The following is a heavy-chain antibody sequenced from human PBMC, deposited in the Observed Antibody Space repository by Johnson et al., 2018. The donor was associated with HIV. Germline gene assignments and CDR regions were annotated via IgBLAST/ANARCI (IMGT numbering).Heavy chain of an antibody. D-gene: IGHD6-19*01. CDR1: GFTFSIYG. CDR2: IYSGGTT. V-gene: IGHV3-NL1*01. CDR3: ARGIAVSNWVDI. Sequence: QVQLVESGGGVVQPGGSLRLSCTGSGFTFSIYGIHWVRQAPDKGLEWVSVIYSGGTTYYADSVKGRFTISRYTSKNTLYLQMNSLRAEDTAVYYCARGIAVSNWVDIWGQGTMVTVSS. J-gene: IGHJ3*02.